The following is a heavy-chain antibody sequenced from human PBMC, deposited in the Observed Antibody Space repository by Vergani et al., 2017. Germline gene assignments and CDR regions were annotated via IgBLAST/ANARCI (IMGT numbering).Heavy chain of an antibody. D-gene: IGHD3-10*01. Sequence: EVQLVESGGGLVQPGRSLRLSCAASGFTFDDYAMHWVRQAPGKGLEWVSSISSSSSYIYYADSVKGRFTISRDNAKNSLYLQMNSLRAEDTAVYYCARDAMVRGVRTHIGYWGQGTLVTVSS. CDR1: GFTFDDYA. CDR3: ARDAMVRGVRTHIGY. J-gene: IGHJ4*02. CDR2: ISSSSSYI. V-gene: IGHV3-21*01.